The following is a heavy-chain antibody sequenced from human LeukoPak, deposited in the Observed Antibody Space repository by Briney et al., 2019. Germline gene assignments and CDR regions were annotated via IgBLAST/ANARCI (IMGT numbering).Heavy chain of an antibody. D-gene: IGHD3-22*01. J-gene: IGHJ4*02. Sequence: SSPTLVKPTQTLTLTCTSSGFSLTTSGVGVGWVRQPPGKALASLALPYWDDDERYSPSLQSRLTITKDTSRNQVVLSMTNMDPVDTATYYCVHRSNYYDISAFYFDYWGQGTLVTVSS. V-gene: IGHV2-5*02. CDR2: PYWDDDE. CDR1: GFSLTTSGVG. CDR3: VHRSNYYDISAFYFDY.